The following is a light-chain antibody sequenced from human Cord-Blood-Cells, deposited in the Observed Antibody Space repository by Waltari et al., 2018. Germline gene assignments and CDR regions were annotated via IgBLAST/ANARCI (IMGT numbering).Light chain of an antibody. Sequence: QSALTQPASVSGSPGPSITISCTGTSSDVGGYNYVYWYQQHPGKAPKLIIYEVSNRPSGVSNRFTCAKSGNAASLTISALQAEDEADYYCSSYTSISTVVFGGGTKLTVL. CDR3: SSYTSISTVV. V-gene: IGLV2-14*01. CDR2: EVS. J-gene: IGLJ2*01. CDR1: SSDVGGYNY.